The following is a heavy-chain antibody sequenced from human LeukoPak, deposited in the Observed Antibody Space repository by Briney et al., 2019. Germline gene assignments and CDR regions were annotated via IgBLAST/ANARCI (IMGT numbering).Heavy chain of an antibody. D-gene: IGHD1-1*01. Sequence: GGSLRLSCAASGFTFSSYSMNWVRQAPGKGLEWVSYISSSSSTIYYADSVKGRFTISRDNAKNSLYLQMNSLRDEDTAVYYCAKGRVPYYYHYGLDVWGQGTTVTVSS. CDR2: ISSSSSTI. CDR1: GFTFSSYS. V-gene: IGHV3-48*02. J-gene: IGHJ6*02. CDR3: AKGRVPYYYHYGLDV.